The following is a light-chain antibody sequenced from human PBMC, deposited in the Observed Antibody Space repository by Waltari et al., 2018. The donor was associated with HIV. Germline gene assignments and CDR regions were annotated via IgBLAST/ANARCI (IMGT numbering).Light chain of an antibody. V-gene: IGKV3-15*01. CDR2: RAS. CDR1: QSLSSS. J-gene: IGKJ3*01. CDR3: QQYNNWPLT. Sequence: EIVMTQSPATLSVSPGERATLSCRASQSLSSSLAWYQQKPGQAPRLLIYRASTRATGIPARFSGSGSATEFTLTISSLRSEDFAVYYCQQYNNWPLTFGPGTKVDIK.